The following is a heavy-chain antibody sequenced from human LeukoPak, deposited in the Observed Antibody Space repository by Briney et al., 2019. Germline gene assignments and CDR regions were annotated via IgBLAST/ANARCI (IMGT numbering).Heavy chain of an antibody. D-gene: IGHD5-18*01. J-gene: IGHJ4*02. CDR2: IYTSGST. Sequence: SETLSLTCIVSGGSISGYYWSWLRQPAGKGLEWIGRIYTSGSTNYNPSLKSRVTMSVETSKNQFSLRLRSVTAADTAVYYCARRAPYSYEWSTLDYWGQGTLVTVSS. CDR3: ARRAPYSYEWSTLDY. CDR1: GGSISGYY. V-gene: IGHV4-4*07.